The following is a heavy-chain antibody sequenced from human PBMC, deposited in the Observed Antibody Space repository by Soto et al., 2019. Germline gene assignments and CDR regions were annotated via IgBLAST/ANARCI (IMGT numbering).Heavy chain of an antibody. D-gene: IGHD5-12*01. CDR3: ARAPQYSGYDWYYYYYMDV. CDR1: GGTFSSYT. J-gene: IGHJ6*03. Sequence: GASVKVSCKASGGTFSSYTISWVRQAPGQGLEWMGRIIPILGIANYAQKFQGRVTITADKSTSTAYMELSSLRSEDTAVYYCARAPQYSGYDWYYYYYMDVRGKGTTVTVSS. CDR2: IIPILGIA. V-gene: IGHV1-69*02.